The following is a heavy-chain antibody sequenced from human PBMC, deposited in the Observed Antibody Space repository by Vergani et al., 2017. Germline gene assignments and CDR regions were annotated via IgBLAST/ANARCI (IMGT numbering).Heavy chain of an antibody. CDR1: GGSVSSGSYY. CDR2: IYHSGST. D-gene: IGHD1-14*01. CDR3: ARPHGIPGAFDI. Sequence: QVQLQESGPGLVKPSETLSLTCTVSGGSVSSGSYYWSWVRQPPGKGLEWIGEIYHSGSTNYNPSLKSRVTISVDKSKNQFSLKLSFVTAADTAVYYCARPHGIPGAFDIWGQGTMVTVSS. J-gene: IGHJ3*02. V-gene: IGHV4-4*02.